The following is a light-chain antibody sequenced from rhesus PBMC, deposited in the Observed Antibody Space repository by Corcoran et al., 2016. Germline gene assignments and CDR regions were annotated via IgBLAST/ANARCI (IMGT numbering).Light chain of an antibody. Sequence: SYELTQPPSVSVSPGQTARITCGGDNIGSNDVHWYQQKPAQAPVLVIYDDSERPSGIPERFSGSNSGNTATLTISGVKAGDEADYYCQVWDSTSDHDVFGSGTKLTVL. CDR2: DDS. V-gene: IGLV3-36*02. CDR1: NIGSND. CDR3: QVWDSTSDHDV. J-gene: IGLJ6*01.